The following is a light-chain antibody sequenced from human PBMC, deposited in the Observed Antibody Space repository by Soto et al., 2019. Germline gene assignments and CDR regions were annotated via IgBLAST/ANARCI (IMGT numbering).Light chain of an antibody. CDR1: QSVSSSY. V-gene: IGKV3-20*01. CDR2: GAS. Sequence: DIVLTQSPGTLSLSPGERATLSCRASQSVSSSYLAWYQQKPGQAPRLLIFGASSRATGIPDRFSGSGSGTAFTLTVSRLEPEDFAVYSCQQYGSSPYTFGQGTKLEIK. J-gene: IGKJ2*01. CDR3: QQYGSSPYT.